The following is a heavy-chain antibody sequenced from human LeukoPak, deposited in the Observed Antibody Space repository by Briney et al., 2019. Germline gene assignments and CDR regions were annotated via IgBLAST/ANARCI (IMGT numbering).Heavy chain of an antibody. V-gene: IGHV3-30*09. CDR3: AKISRGTLAGHFDY. CDR2: ISFDGSNK. Sequence: GGSLRLSCAASGFTFSTYAMHWVRQAPGKGLEWVAVISFDGSNKYFADSVKGRFAISRDNSKNTLYLQMNSLKAADTAVYHCAKISRGTLAGHFDYWGQGILVTGSS. D-gene: IGHD6-19*01. J-gene: IGHJ4*02. CDR1: GFTFSTYA.